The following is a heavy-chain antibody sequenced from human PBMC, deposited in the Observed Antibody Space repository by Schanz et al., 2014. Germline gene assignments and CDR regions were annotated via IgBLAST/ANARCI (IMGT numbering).Heavy chain of an antibody. D-gene: IGHD2-15*01. CDR1: GFTFFTYN. CDR2: IGSSSTTM. Sequence: EVYLVESGGGLVQPGGSLRLSCAASGFTFFTYNMNWVRQAPGRGLEWISYIGSSSTTMYYADSVRGRFAVSRDNVKNLLYLEMNSLRIEDTAEYHCVKEEWWRFDPWGQGTLVTVSS. V-gene: IGHV3-48*04. J-gene: IGHJ5*02. CDR3: VKEEWWRFDP.